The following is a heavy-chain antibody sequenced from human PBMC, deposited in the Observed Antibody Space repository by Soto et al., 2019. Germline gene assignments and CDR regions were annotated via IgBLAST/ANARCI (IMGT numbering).Heavy chain of an antibody. CDR1: GDSITSNC. Sequence: QVSLQESGPGLVKPSETLSLTCTVSGDSITSNCWTWIRQPPGKGLEWIGYICNSGSTKYNPSLTCRVAMSVDTTKNQVSLNVASVAAADTAVYYCARVGTSAYFYATDVWGQGTTVTISS. CDR2: ICNSGST. V-gene: IGHV4-59*01. J-gene: IGHJ6*02. D-gene: IGHD6-13*01. CDR3: ARVGTSAYFYATDV.